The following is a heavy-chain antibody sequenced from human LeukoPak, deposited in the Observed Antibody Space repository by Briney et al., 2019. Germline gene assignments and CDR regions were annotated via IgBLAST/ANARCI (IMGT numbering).Heavy chain of an antibody. CDR3: ARNRRSYDSSGYQNYFAY. J-gene: IGHJ4*02. Sequence: SETLSLTCTVSGGSITSGAYYWGWIRQPPGLGLKWLGSINYSGSTYSNPSLKSSVTISVDTSKNQCSLKLISVTAADTAVYYCARNRRSYDSSGYQNYFAYWGQGTLVIVSS. D-gene: IGHD3-22*01. V-gene: IGHV4-39*01. CDR2: INYSGST. CDR1: GGSITSGAYY.